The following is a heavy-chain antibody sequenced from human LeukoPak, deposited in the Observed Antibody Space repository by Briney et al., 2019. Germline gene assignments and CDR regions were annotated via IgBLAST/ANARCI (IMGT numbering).Heavy chain of an antibody. CDR1: GFTFSNAW. Sequence: GGSLRLSCAASGFTFSNAWMSWVRQAPGKGLEWVGRIKSKRDGGTTDYAAPGKGRFTISRDDSENTLYLQMNSLKTEDTAVYYCTADVPNDDGDYVPIDYWGQGTLVTVSS. CDR2: IKSKRDGGTT. D-gene: IGHD4-17*01. J-gene: IGHJ4*02. CDR3: TADVPNDDGDYVPIDY. V-gene: IGHV3-15*01.